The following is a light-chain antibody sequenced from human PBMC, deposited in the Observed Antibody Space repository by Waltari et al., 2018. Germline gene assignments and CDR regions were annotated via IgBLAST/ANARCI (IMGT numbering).Light chain of an antibody. Sequence: IVLTQSPDTLSFSPGERATLSCRASQIVSSISLAWYQQKPGQAPMLLIDSTSSSATDLSDRFSGSGSGTDVTLTINRLEPEDSAVYHCQQYDGSAVTFGGGTRVEIK. V-gene: IGKV3-20*01. J-gene: IGKJ4*01. CDR2: STS. CDR1: QIVSSIS. CDR3: QQYDGSAVT.